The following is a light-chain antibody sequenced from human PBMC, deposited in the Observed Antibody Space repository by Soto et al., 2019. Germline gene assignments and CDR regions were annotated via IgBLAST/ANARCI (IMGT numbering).Light chain of an antibody. CDR1: SSDVGAYIF. Sequence: QSALTQPPSASGSPGQSVTISCTGTSSDVGAYIFVSWYQQHPGKAPKLMVYDVNRRPPGVPDRFFGSKSGNTASLTVSGLQAEDEADYYCASYTRTTTLVFGGGTKVTVL. CDR3: ASYTRTTTLV. CDR2: DVN. V-gene: IGLV2-8*01. J-gene: IGLJ2*01.